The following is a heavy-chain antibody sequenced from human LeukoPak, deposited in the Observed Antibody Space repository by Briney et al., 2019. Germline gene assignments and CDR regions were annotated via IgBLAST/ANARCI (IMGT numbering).Heavy chain of an antibody. V-gene: IGHV4-59*12. D-gene: IGHD2-15*01. CDR2: IYYSGST. Sequence: SETLSLTCTVSGGSISSYYWSWIRQPPGKGLEWIGYIYYSGSTYYNPSLKSRVTISVDTSKNQFSLKLSSVTAADTAVYYCASSYCSGGSCPGYWGQGTLVTVSS. CDR3: ASSYCSGGSCPGY. CDR1: GGSISSYY. J-gene: IGHJ4*02.